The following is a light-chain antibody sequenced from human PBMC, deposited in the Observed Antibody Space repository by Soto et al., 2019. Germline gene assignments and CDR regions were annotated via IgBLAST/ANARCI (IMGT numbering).Light chain of an antibody. CDR1: QSLNTR. CDR3: QQYKSYST. V-gene: IGKV1-5*01. CDR2: DAS. Sequence: DSLLTQCPSTLAASVGDRGTLTCRASQSLNTRLAWYQQRPGKAPKLLIYDASTLECGVPSRFSGGGSGTEFTLTINNLQPDDLATYICQQYKSYSTFGRGTRLEIK. J-gene: IGKJ5*01.